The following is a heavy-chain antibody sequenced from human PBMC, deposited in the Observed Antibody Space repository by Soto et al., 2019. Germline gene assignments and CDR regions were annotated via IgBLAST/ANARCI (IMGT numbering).Heavy chain of an antibody. Sequence: QVQLVESGGGVVQPGRPLRLSCAASGFTFSSYAMHWVRQAPGKGLEWVAVISYDGSNKYYADSVKGRFTISRDNSKNTLYLQMNSLRAEDTAVYYCARALITMIEYGMDVW. CDR1: GFTFSSYA. CDR3: ARALITMIEYGMDV. D-gene: IGHD3-22*01. J-gene: IGHJ6*01. V-gene: IGHV3-30-3*01. CDR2: ISYDGSNK.